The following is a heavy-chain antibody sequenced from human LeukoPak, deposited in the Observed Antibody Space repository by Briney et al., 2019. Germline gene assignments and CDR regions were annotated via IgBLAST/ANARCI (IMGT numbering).Heavy chain of an antibody. CDR2: IYYSGST. CDR1: GGSISSYY. V-gene: IGHV4-59*01. J-gene: IGHJ3*02. CDR3: ARRVAGESRAFDI. D-gene: IGHD3-10*01. Sequence: SETLSLTCTVSGGSISSYYWSWLRQPPGKGLEWIGYIYYSGSTNYNPSLKSRVTISLDTSKNQFSLKLSSLTAGDTAVYYCARRVAGESRAFDIWGQGTMVTVSS.